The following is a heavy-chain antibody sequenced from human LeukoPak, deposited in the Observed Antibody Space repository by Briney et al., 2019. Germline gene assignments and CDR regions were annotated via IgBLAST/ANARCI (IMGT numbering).Heavy chain of an antibody. CDR2: IYHSGST. V-gene: IGHV4-30-2*01. D-gene: IGHD4-23*01. Sequence: SETQSLTCTVSGGSISSGGYYWSWIRQPPGKGLEWIGYIYHSGSTYYNPSLKSRVTISVDRSKNQFSLKLSSVTTADTAVYYCASGVVKESYDAFDIWGQGTMVTVSS. J-gene: IGHJ3*02. CDR1: GGSISSGGYY. CDR3: ASGVVKESYDAFDI.